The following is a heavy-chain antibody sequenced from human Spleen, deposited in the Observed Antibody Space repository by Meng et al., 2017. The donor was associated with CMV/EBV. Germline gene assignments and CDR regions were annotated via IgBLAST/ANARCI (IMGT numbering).Heavy chain of an antibody. CDR3: ARYTSSTDAFDM. V-gene: IGHV3-74*01. D-gene: IGHD6-6*01. CDR2: IHSDGSST. Sequence: EVILVESGGGLVQPGGSLRLSCAASGFSFSSHWMHWVRQPPGKGLVWVSRIHSDGSSTTYADSVRGRFTISRDNAKSTLYLQMDSLRDEDTAVYYCARYTSSTDAFDMWGQGTMVTVSS. J-gene: IGHJ3*02. CDR1: GFSFSSHW.